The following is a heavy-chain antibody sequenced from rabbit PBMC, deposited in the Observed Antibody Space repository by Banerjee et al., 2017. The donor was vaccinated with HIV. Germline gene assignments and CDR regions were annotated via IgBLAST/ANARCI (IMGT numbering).Heavy chain of an antibody. Sequence: QEQLEESGGDLVKPGASLTLTCTASGFSFSSSYSICWVRQAPGKGLEWIACIYAGSSGTTYYASWAKGRFTISKTSSTTVTLEMTSLTAADTATYFCARRDVSSTGHHYLYLWGPGTLVTVS. D-gene: IGHD1-1*01. CDR2: IYAGSSGTT. CDR3: ARRDVSSTGHHYLYL. V-gene: IGHV1S45*01. CDR1: GFSFSSSYS. J-gene: IGHJ4*01.